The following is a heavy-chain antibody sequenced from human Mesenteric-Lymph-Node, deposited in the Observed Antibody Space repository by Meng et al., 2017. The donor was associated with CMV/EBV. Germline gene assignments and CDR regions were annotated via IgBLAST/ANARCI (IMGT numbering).Heavy chain of an antibody. J-gene: IGHJ6*02. D-gene: IGHD3-22*01. CDR1: GFTFSDYY. CDR2: IKQDGSEK. Sequence: GGSLRLSCAASGFTFSDYYMSWIRQAPGKGLEWVANIKQDGSEKYYVDSVKGRFTISRDNAKNSLYLQMNSLRAEDTAVYYCAREARYYASSGSSSGLDVWGQGTTVTVSS. CDR3: AREARYYASSGSSSGLDV. V-gene: IGHV3-7*01.